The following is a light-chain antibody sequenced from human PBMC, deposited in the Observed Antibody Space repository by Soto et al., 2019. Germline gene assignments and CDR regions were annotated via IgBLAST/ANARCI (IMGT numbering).Light chain of an antibody. CDR1: QSISSY. J-gene: IGKJ5*01. CDR2: AAS. V-gene: IGKV1-39*01. CDR3: QKTYSRPKM. Sequence: DTQMNQSASTLSAAGGERRALTCLATQSISSYLNWYQQKPGKAPKLLISAASILQSGVPSRVSGSGSGTDFTLTITNLRPEDFEGYYCQKTYSRPKMFGPGTRLEIK.